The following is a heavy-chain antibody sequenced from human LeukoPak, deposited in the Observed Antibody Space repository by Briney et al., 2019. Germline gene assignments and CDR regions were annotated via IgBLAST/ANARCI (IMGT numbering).Heavy chain of an antibody. Sequence: GGSLRLSCAASGFTVSSNYMSWVRQAPGKGLEWVSVIYSGGSTYYADSVKGRITISRDNSKNTLYLQMNSLRAEDTAVYYCARDRYYYDSSGYRTRYFDYWGQGTLVTVSS. V-gene: IGHV3-66*01. D-gene: IGHD3-22*01. CDR1: GFTVSSNY. CDR3: ARDRYYYDSSGYRTRYFDY. J-gene: IGHJ4*02. CDR2: IYSGGST.